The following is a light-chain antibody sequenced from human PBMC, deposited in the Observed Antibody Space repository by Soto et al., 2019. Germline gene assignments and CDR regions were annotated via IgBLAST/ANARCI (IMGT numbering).Light chain of an antibody. CDR3: QQSYSNPLVT. CDR1: QSISSY. V-gene: IGKV1-39*01. J-gene: IGKJ4*01. CDR2: AAS. Sequence: DIQMTQSPSSLSASVGDRVTITCRASQSISSYLNWYQQKPGKAPKLLIYAASSLQSGVPSRFSGSGSGTDFTLTISSLQPEDFANYYCQQSYSNPLVTFGGGTKVDIK.